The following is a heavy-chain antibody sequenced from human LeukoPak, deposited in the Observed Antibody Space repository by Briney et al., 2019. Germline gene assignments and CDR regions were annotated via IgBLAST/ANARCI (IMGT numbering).Heavy chain of an antibody. CDR3: ARDLLLQPVDY. V-gene: IGHV3-30*04. CDR1: GFTFSSYA. J-gene: IGHJ4*02. Sequence: QPGGSLRLSCAASGFTFSSYAMHWVRQAPGKGLEWVAVISYDGSNKYYADSVKGRFTISRDNSKNTLYLQMNSLRAEDTAVYYCARDLLLQPVDYWGQGTLVTVSS. D-gene: IGHD3-22*01. CDR2: ISYDGSNK.